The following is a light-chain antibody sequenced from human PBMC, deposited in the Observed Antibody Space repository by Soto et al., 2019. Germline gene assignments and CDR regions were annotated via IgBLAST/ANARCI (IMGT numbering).Light chain of an antibody. V-gene: IGKV2-28*01. CDR2: LAS. J-gene: IGKJ3*01. Sequence: DIVMTQSPLSLPVTPGEPASISCRSSQSLLNSNGNNYLAWYLQKPGQSPQLLIYLASNRASGVPDMFSGSESGTGFTLNISSVEAEDVGVYYCMQALQAPTVGPWTKVDIK. CDR1: QSLLNSNGNNY. CDR3: MQALQAPT.